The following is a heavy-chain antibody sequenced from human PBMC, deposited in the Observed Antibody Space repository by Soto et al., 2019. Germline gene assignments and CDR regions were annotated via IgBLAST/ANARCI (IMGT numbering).Heavy chain of an antibody. J-gene: IGHJ5*02. D-gene: IGHD6-13*01. CDR3: ARDSPYSSSWYDLNWFDP. Sequence: GGSLRLSCAASGFTFSSYSMNWVRQAPGKGLEWASYISSSSSTIYYADSVKGRFTISRDNAKNSLYLQMNSLRDEDTAVYYCARDSPYSSSWYDLNWFDPWGQGTLVTVSS. CDR2: ISSSSSTI. CDR1: GFTFSSYS. V-gene: IGHV3-48*02.